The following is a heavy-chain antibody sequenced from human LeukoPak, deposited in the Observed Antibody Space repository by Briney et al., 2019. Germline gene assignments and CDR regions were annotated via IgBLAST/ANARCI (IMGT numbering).Heavy chain of an antibody. CDR2: INPNSGGT. J-gene: IGHJ4*02. V-gene: IGHV1-2*02. D-gene: IGHD3-10*01. CDR1: GYTFTGYY. Sequence: GASVKVSCKASGYTFTGYYMHWVRQAPGQGLEWMGWINPNSGGTNYAQKFQGRVTMTEGTSTDTAYMELSSLRSEDTAVYYCATDLNHYYGSGSYYRFDYWGQGTLVTVSS. CDR3: ATDLNHYYGSGSYYRFDY.